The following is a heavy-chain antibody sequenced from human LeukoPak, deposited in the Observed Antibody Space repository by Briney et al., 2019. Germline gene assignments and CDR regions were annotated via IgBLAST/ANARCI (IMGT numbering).Heavy chain of an antibody. Sequence: PSETLSLTCTVSGGSISTYYWSWIRQPPGKGLEWIGYIYYSGSTNYNPSLKSRVTISVDTSKNQDTAVYYCAREVVAATRSEYYFDYWGQGTLVTVSS. CDR2: IYYSGST. V-gene: IGHV4-59*01. J-gene: IGHJ4*02. D-gene: IGHD2-15*01. CDR3: YYFDY. CDR1: GGSISTYY.